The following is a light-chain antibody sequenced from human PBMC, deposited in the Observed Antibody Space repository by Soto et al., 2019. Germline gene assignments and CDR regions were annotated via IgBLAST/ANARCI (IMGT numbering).Light chain of an antibody. J-gene: IGLJ2*01. Sequence: QSALTQPASVSGSPGQSITISCTGTSSDVGGYNYVSWYQQHPGKAPKLMIYEVSNRPSGVSNRFSGSKSGNTASLTISGLQAEDEADYYCSSYTSISRVVFGGGTKLTVL. CDR3: SSYTSISRVV. CDR2: EVS. CDR1: SSDVGGYNY. V-gene: IGLV2-14*01.